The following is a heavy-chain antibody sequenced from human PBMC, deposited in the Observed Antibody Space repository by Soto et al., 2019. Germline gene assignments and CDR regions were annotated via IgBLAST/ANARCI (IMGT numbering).Heavy chain of an antibody. CDR3: ARKSREIDY. CDR1: GFTFSYYG. CDR2: ISNSGGNT. Sequence: EVQLLESGGGLVQPGGSLRLSCAASGFTFSYYGMSWVRQAPGKGLEWVSTISNSGGNTYYADSMKGRFTISRDNSKNTPYLQMNDLRAEYTAVYYCARKSREIDYWGQGTLVTVSS. V-gene: IGHV3-23*01. J-gene: IGHJ4*02.